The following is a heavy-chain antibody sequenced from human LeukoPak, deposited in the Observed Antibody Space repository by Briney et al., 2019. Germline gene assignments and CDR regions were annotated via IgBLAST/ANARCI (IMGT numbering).Heavy chain of an antibody. V-gene: IGHV4-61*02. D-gene: IGHD2-2*01. J-gene: IGHJ4*02. CDR3: ARGYCTSTSCSENRYYFDS. CDR1: GGSITSAGYS. Sequence: SETLSLTCTVSGGSITSAGYSWGWIRQPAGKGLEWIGRIYSSGSTNSNPSLKSRVTISVDTSKNQFSLKLSPVTAADTAVYYCARGYCTSTSCSENRYYFDSWGQGTLVTVSS. CDR2: IYSSGST.